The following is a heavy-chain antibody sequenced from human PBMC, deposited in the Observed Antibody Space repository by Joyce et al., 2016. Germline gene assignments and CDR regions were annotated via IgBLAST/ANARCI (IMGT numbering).Heavy chain of an antibody. V-gene: IGHV3-15*01. D-gene: IGHD3-10*01. CDR3: AADVAEVGFGELDH. Sequence: EVQVAEYGGGLVKPGGSLRLSCAASGFTFNVAWMTCVRQAPGKGLGWVGRIKSKTSGETTEYAAPVKGRFTISRDDSKNTVSLQMNGLRTEDTAVYFCAADVAEVGFGELDHWGQGTLVTVSS. CDR2: IKSKTSGETT. CDR1: GFTFNVAW. J-gene: IGHJ4*02.